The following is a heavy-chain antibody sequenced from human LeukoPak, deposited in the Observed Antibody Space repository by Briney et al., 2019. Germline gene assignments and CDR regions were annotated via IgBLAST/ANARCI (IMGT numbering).Heavy chain of an antibody. CDR3: ARWIAAGLGRFDP. V-gene: IGHV3-21*01. J-gene: IGHJ5*02. D-gene: IGHD6-13*01. CDR1: GFTFSSYW. Sequence: PGGSLRLSCAASGFTFSSYWMNWLRQAPGKGLEGVSSISSSSSYIYYADLVKGRFTIPRDNAKNSLYLQMNSLRAEDTAVYYCARWIAAGLGRFDPWGQGTLVTVSS. CDR2: ISSSSSYI.